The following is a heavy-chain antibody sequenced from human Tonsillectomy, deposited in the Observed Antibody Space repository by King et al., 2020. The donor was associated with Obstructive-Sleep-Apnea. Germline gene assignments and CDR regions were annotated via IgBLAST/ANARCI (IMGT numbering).Heavy chain of an antibody. V-gene: IGHV3-21*01. J-gene: IGHJ4*02. CDR2: ISSSSSNI. CDR3: AGGAPYSYGYGFDY. CDR1: GFTFSSYS. Sequence: VQLVESGGGLVKPGGSLRLSCAASGFTFSSYSMNWVRQAPGKGLEWVSSISSSSSNIYYAHSVKGRLTISRDNAKNTLYLQMNSLGAEDTAVYYCAGGAPYSYGYGFDYWGQGTLVTVSS. D-gene: IGHD5-18*01.